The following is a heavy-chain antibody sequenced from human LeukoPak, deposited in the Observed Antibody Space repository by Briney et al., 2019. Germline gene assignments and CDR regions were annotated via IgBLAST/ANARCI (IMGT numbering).Heavy chain of an antibody. D-gene: IGHD5-18*01. CDR3: ARGICGYNYGCFDS. V-gene: IGHV4-59*08. CDR1: GGSISSYY. Sequence: PSETLSLTCTVSGGSISSYYWSWIRQPPGKGLEWIGYIYYSGSTNYNPSLKSRVTISVDTSKNQFSLNLRSVTAADTAVYYCARGICGYNYGCFDSWGQGTLVTVSS. CDR2: IYYSGST. J-gene: IGHJ4*02.